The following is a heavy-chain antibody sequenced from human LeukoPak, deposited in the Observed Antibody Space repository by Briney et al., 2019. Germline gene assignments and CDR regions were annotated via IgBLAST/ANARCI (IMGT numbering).Heavy chain of an antibody. D-gene: IGHD5-18*01. V-gene: IGHV3-23*01. CDR2: ISGSGGGT. Sequence: GGSLRLSCAASGFTFSSYVMNWVRQAPGKGLEWVSAISGSGGGTYYADSVKGRFTISRDNSKNTLYLQMNSLRAEDTAVYYCAKDAASAMVSMYDYWGQGTLVTVSS. CDR3: AKDAASAMVSMYDY. J-gene: IGHJ4*02. CDR1: GFTFSSYV.